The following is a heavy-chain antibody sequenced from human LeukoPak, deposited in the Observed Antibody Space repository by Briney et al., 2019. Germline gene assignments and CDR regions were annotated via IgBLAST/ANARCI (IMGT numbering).Heavy chain of an antibody. CDR1: GFTFSNYF. D-gene: IGHD1-1*01. Sequence: PGRSLRLSCAASGFTFSNYFMTWVRQAPGTGLECVALIRQDGSDKYYVDSVKGRFTITRDNTKNSMFLQMNSLRVDDTAVYYCGRGAALNWNSGGIDYWGQGTLVTVSS. CDR3: GRGAALNWNSGGIDY. J-gene: IGHJ4*02. V-gene: IGHV3-7*01. CDR2: IRQDGSDK.